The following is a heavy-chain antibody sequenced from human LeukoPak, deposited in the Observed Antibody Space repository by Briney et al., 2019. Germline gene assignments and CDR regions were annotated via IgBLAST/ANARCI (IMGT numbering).Heavy chain of an antibody. CDR3: VRDKSNSGSYLDF. CDR2: MSYHGSNK. CDR1: GFTFSSFG. D-gene: IGHD1-26*01. Sequence: GRSLRLSCATSGFTFSSFGIHWVRQAPGKGLEWVAYMSYHGSNKFYADSEKGRFTISRDNSRNTLSLLMSSLRPEDTALYYCVRDKSNSGSYLDFWGQGTLVTVSS. J-gene: IGHJ4*02. V-gene: IGHV3-30*15.